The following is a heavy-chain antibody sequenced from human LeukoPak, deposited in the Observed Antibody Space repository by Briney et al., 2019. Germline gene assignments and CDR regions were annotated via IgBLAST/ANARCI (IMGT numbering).Heavy chain of an antibody. CDR1: GFTFSDYY. D-gene: IGHD3-16*02. Sequence: GGSLRLSCAASGFTFSDYYMSWIRQAPGKGLEWVSYISSSGSTIYYADSVKGRFTISRDNAKNSLYLQMNSLRAEDTAVYYCARDAYYDYVWGSYRSDAFDIWGQGTMVTVSS. J-gene: IGHJ3*02. V-gene: IGHV3-11*01. CDR2: ISSSGSTI. CDR3: ARDAYYDYVWGSYRSDAFDI.